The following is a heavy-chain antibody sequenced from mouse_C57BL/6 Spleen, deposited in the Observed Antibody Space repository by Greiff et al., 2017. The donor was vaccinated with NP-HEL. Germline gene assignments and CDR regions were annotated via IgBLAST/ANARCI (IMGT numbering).Heavy chain of an antibody. J-gene: IGHJ2*01. V-gene: IGHV1-52*01. D-gene: IGHD2-2*01. CDR2: IDPSDSET. CDR1: GYTFTSYW. Sequence: QVQLQQPGAELVRPGSSVKLSCKASGYTFTSYWMHWVKQRPIRGLEWIGNIDPSDSETHYNQKFKDKATLTVDKSSSTAYMQLSSLTSEDSAVYDCARYPGYYFDYWGQGTTLTVSS. CDR3: ARYPGYYFDY.